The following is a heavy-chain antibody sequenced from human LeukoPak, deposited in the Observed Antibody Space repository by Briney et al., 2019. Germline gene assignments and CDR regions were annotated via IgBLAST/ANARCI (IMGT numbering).Heavy chain of an antibody. D-gene: IGHD5-12*01. CDR3: ASHNSGYDSAPFDY. Sequence: ASVKVSCKASGYTFTGYYMHWVRQAPGQGLEWMGRINPNSDGTNYAQKFQGRVTMTRDTSISTAYMELSRLRSDGTAVYYCASHNSGYDSAPFDYWGQGTLVTVSS. CDR2: INPNSDGT. V-gene: IGHV1-2*06. J-gene: IGHJ4*02. CDR1: GYTFTGYY.